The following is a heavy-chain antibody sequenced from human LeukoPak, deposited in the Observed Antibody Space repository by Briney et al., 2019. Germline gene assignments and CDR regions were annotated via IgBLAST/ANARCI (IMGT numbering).Heavy chain of an antibody. CDR2: IWYDGSNK. CDR1: GFTFSGYG. J-gene: IGHJ5*02. CDR3: ARDRGVSVTTYWFDP. D-gene: IGHD4-17*01. Sequence: GALRLSCAASGFTFSGYGMHWVRQAPGKGLEWVAVIWYDGSNKYYADSVKGRFTISRDNSKSTLYLQMSSLRAEDTAVHYCARDRGVSVTTYWFDPWGQGTLVTVSS. V-gene: IGHV3-33*01.